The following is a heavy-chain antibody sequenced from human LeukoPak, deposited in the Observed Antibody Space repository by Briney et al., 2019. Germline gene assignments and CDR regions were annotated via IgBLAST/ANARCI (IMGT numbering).Heavy chain of an antibody. CDR1: GGSISSGDYY. CDR3: AIYDYGDYGGSDAFDI. V-gene: IGHV4-30-4*08. D-gene: IGHD4-17*01. CDR2: IYYSGST. J-gene: IGHJ3*02. Sequence: SQTLSLTCTVSGGSISSGDYYWSWIRQPPGKGLEWIGFIYYSGSTYYNPSLKSRVTISVDTSKNQFSLKLSSVTAADTAVYYCAIYDYGDYGGSDAFDIWGQGTMVTVSS.